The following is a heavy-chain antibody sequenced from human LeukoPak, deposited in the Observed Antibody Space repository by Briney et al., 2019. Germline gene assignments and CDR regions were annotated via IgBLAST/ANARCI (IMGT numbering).Heavy chain of an antibody. CDR3: ARGSRRLGV. J-gene: IGHJ6*02. D-gene: IGHD2-15*01. CDR1: GFTFSNYE. Sequence: GGSLRLSCAASGFTFSNYEMNWVRQAPGKGLEWVSYISSSGSTIYYAESVKGRFTISRDNAKNSLYLQIHSLRAEDTAVYYCARGSRRLGVWGQGTTVTVSS. V-gene: IGHV3-48*03. CDR2: ISSSGSTI.